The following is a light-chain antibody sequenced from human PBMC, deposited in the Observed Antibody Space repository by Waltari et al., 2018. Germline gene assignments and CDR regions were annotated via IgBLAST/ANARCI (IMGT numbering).Light chain of an antibody. CDR1: SSDVGGYNY. V-gene: IGLV2-14*03. Sequence: QSALTQPASVSGSPGQSITISCTGTSSDVGGYNYVSWYQQHPGKAPKRMIYDFSNRPSGGSNRFSSSKSGNTASLTISGLQAEDEADYYCSSYTSSSTLVFGTGTKVTVL. J-gene: IGLJ1*01. CDR3: SSYTSSSTLV. CDR2: DFS.